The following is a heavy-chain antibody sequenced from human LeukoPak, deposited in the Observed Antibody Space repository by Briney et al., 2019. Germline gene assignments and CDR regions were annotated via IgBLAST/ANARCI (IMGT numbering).Heavy chain of an antibody. CDR1: GGSISSYY. D-gene: IGHD2-21*01. CDR3: ARHGIRDRFLYYFDY. Sequence: SETLSLTCTVSGGSISSYYWSWIRQPPGKGLEWIGYIYTSGSTNYNPSLKSRVTISVDTSKNQFSLKLSSVTAADTAVYYCARHGIRDRFLYYFDYWGREPWSPSLQ. CDR2: IYTSGST. V-gene: IGHV4-4*09. J-gene: IGHJ4*02.